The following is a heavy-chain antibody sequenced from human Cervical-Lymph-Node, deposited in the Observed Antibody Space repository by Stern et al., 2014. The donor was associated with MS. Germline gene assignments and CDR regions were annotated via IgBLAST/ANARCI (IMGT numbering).Heavy chain of an antibody. Sequence: VQLVESGGGLVQPGGSLRLSCAASGFTFSSYDMHWVRQATGKGLEWVSAIGTAGDTYYPGSVKGRFTISRENAKNSLYLQMSSLRAGDTAVYYCARDIGDYGMDVWGQGTTVTVSS. D-gene: IGHD4-17*01. CDR2: IGTAGDT. V-gene: IGHV3-13*01. CDR3: ARDIGDYGMDV. CDR1: GFTFSSYD. J-gene: IGHJ6*02.